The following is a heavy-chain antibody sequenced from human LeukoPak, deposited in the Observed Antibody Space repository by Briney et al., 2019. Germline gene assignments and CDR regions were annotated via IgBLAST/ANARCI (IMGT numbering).Heavy chain of an antibody. CDR1: GHTFTGYY. CDR2: INPNSGGT. V-gene: IGHV1-2*06. Sequence: ASVKVSCKASGHTFTGYYMHWVRQAPGQGLECIGRINPNSGGTNYAQKFQGRVTMTRDTSISTAYMELSRLRSDDTAVYYCARGSSGNWFDPWGQGTLVTVSS. D-gene: IGHD3-22*01. J-gene: IGHJ5*02. CDR3: ARGSSGNWFDP.